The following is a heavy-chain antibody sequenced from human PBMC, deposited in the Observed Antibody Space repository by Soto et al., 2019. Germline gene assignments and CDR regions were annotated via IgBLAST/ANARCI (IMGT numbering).Heavy chain of an antibody. J-gene: IGHJ4*02. CDR3: ARNRESSSAVADLDY. D-gene: IGHD6-19*01. Sequence: ASVNVSCKASGGTFSSYAISWVRQAPGQGLEWMGGIIPIFGTANYAQKFQGRVTITADESTSTAYMEMSSLRSEDTAVYYCARNRESSSAVADLDYWGQGALVTVSS. CDR2: IIPIFGTA. V-gene: IGHV1-69*13. CDR1: GGTFSSYA.